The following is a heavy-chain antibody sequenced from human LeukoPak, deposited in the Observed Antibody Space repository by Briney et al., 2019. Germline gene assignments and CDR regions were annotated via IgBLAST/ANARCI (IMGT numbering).Heavy chain of an antibody. CDR1: GGTFSSYA. Sequence: SVKVSCKASGGTFSSYAISWVRQAPGQGLEWMGRIIPILGIANYAHKFQRRVTITADTSTSTASMELRSLPSEHPAVYYRATAAYDRSGYKGMAVWGQATTATVYS. J-gene: IGHJ6*02. CDR3: ATAAYDRSGYKGMAV. CDR2: IIPILGIA. D-gene: IGHD3-22*01. V-gene: IGHV1-69*04.